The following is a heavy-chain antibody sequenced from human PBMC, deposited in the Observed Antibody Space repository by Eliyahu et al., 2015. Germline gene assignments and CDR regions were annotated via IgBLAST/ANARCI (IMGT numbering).Heavy chain of an antibody. J-gene: IGHJ3*02. CDR1: GFTFSSYS. V-gene: IGHV3-21*01. Sequence: EVQLVESGGGLVKPGGSLXPSCXASGFTFSSYSMNWVRQAPGKGLEWVSSISSSSSYIYYADSVKGRFTISRDNAKNSLYLQMNSLRAEDTTVYYCARAVTLAFDIWGQGTMVTVSS. CDR3: ARAVTLAFDI. CDR2: ISSSSSYI.